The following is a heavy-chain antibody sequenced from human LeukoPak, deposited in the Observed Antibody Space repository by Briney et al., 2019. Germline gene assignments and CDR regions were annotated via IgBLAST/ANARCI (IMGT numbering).Heavy chain of an antibody. D-gene: IGHD3-16*01. CDR1: GGSISSGGYY. CDR3: ARWGREYGMDV. V-gene: IGHV4-31*03. J-gene: IGHJ6*04. CDR2: IYYSGST. Sequence: PSETLSLTCTVSGGSISSGGYYWSWIRQHPGKGLEWIGYIYYSGSTYYNPSLKSRVTTSVDTSKNQSSLKLSSVTAADTAVYYCARWGREYGMDVWGKGTTVTVSS.